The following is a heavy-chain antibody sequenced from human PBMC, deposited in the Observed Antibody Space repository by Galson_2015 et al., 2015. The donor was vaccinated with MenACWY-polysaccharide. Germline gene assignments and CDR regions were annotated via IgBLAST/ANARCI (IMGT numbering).Heavy chain of an antibody. J-gene: IGHJ4*02. Sequence: ETLSLTCSLSGGSVKNSYWSWFRQPPGKGLEWIGYIFYTGSTTYNPSLKSRVTISIGASESHFSLNLTSVTAADTAVYYCARGRALTDYWGQGTLVAVSS. V-gene: IGHV4-59*02. CDR1: GGSVKNSY. CDR2: IFYTGST. CDR3: ARGRALTDY.